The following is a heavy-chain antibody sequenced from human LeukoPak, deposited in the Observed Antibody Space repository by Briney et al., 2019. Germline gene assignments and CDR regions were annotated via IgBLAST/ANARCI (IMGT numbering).Heavy chain of an antibody. CDR2: IVDNGGDT. D-gene: IGHD3-22*01. CDR3: AKDRVTMIVVAPDY. V-gene: IGHV3-23*01. J-gene: IGHJ4*02. Sequence: GGSLRLSCAASGFTFSGYAMIWVRQAPGKGLEWVSLIVDNGGDTYYAGSVKGRFTISRDNSKNTLYLQMNSLRAEDTAVYYCAKDRVTMIVVAPDYWGQGTLVTVSS. CDR1: GFTFSGYA.